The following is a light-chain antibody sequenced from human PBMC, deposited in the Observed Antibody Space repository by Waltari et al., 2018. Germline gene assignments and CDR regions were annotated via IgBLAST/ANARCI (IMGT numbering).Light chain of an antibody. Sequence: VLPQSPDPLSLSPGERATHSGRARRSVSSISLAGYPQKPGQPPRLLSYGASSRATGIPDRFSGSGSGTDFTLTISRLEPEDFAVYYCQQSGTSPLTFGGGTKVAIK. CDR3: QQSGTSPLT. V-gene: IGKV3-20*01. CDR1: RSVSSIS. CDR2: GAS. J-gene: IGKJ4*01.